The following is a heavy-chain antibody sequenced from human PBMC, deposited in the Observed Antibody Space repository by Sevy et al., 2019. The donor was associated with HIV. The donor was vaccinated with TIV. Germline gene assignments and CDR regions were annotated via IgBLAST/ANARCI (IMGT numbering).Heavy chain of an antibody. Sequence: GGSLRLSCSASGFTNDFWMSWVRQAPGKALEWVANIKQDGSEMFYVDSVKGRFIISRDTAKNSIYLKMNTLRVEDTAVYYCTRDRSYGYFDSWGQGTLVTVSS. CDR2: IKQDGSEM. CDR3: TRDRSYGYFDS. V-gene: IGHV3-7*01. J-gene: IGHJ4*02. D-gene: IGHD5-18*01. CDR1: GFTNDFW.